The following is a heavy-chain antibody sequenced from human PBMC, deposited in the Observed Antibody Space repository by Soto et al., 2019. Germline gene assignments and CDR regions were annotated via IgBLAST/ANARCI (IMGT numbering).Heavy chain of an antibody. CDR1: GGSLSGNF. Sequence: SETLSLTCAVYGGSLSGNFWGWIRQPPGKGLEWIGEVKQSGSTNYNPSLKSRVTISVDTSRSQISLKVNSVTAADTAVYYCARSPQRINLARGLLGSWVDAWAQGIPVTVS. J-gene: IGHJ5*02. CDR2: VKQSGST. V-gene: IGHV4-34*01. CDR3: ARSPQRINLARGLLGSWVDA. D-gene: IGHD3-10*01.